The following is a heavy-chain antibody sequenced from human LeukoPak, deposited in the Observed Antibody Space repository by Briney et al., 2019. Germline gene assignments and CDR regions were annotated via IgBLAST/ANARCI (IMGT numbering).Heavy chain of an antibody. J-gene: IGHJ6*02. CDR3: ARDDIVVVPAAPRAMDV. CDR1: GFTFYNYA. D-gene: IGHD2-2*01. CDR2: ITGDGATT. V-gene: IGHV3-23*01. Sequence: PGGSLRLSCAASGFTFYNYAMSWVRQAPGKGLEWVSAITGDGATTYYLDSVKGRFTISRDNSKNTLYLQMNSLRAEDTAVYYCARDDIVVVPAAPRAMDVWGQGTTVTVSS.